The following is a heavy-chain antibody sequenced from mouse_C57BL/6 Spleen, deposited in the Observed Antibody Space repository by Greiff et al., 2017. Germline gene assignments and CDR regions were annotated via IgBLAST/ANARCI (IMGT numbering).Heavy chain of an antibody. J-gene: IGHJ2*01. D-gene: IGHD4-1*01. CDR1: GYTFTSYW. Sequence: VKLQQPGAELVRPGSSVKLSCKASGYTFTSYWMAWVKQRPGQGLEWIGNIYPSDSETHYNQKFKDKATLTVVKSSSTAYMQLSSMTSEDSAVSYCARRTGYCFDYWGQGTTLTVSS. CDR3: ARRTGYCFDY. CDR2: IYPSDSET. V-gene: IGHV1-61*01.